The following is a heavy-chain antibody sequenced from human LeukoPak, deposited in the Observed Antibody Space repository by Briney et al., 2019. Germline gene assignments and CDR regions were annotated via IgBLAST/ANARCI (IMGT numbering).Heavy chain of an antibody. CDR2: ISAYNGNT. CDR1: GYTFTGYG. J-gene: IGHJ6*03. D-gene: IGHD3-3*01. CDR3: ARGEELRFLEWLPQRDYYMDV. Sequence: ASVKVSCKASGYTFTGYGISWVRQAPGQGLEWMGWISAYNGNTNYAQKLQGGVTMTTDTSTSTAYMELRSLRSDDTAVYYCARGEELRFLEWLPQRDYYMDVWGKGTTVTVSS. V-gene: IGHV1-18*01.